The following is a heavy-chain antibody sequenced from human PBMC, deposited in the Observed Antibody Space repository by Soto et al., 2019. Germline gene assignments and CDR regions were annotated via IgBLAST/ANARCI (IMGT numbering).Heavy chain of an antibody. CDR2: ISYDGSNK. CDR3: AKGGWFDP. CDR1: GFTFSNYG. V-gene: IGHV3-30*18. J-gene: IGHJ5*02. Sequence: QVQLVESGGGVVQPGRSLRLSCAASGFTFSNYGMHWVRQAPGKGLEGVAVISYDGSNKYYADSVKGRFSISRDNSKNTLYLQMNSLRAEDAAVYYCAKGGWFDPWGQGTPVTVSS.